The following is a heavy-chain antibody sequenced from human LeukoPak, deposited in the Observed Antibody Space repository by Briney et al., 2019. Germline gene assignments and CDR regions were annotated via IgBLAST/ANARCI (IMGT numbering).Heavy chain of an antibody. D-gene: IGHD4-23*01. CDR1: GYTFTSYA. CDR2: INTNTGNP. J-gene: IGHJ4*02. Sequence: GASVKVSCKASGYTFTSYAMNWVRQAPGQGLEWMGWINTNTGNPTYAQGFTGRFVFSWDTSVSTAYLQISSLKAEDTAMYYCAREVAPGGFDYWGQGTLVTVSS. CDR3: AREVAPGGFDY. V-gene: IGHV7-4-1*02.